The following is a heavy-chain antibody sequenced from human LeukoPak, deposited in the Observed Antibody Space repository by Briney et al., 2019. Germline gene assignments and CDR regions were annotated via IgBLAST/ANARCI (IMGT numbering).Heavy chain of an antibody. CDR2: IYSGDTT. CDR1: GFAFSSCA. CDR3: ATLYGGQRADGY. D-gene: IGHD2-15*01. Sequence: GSLRLSCAASGFAFSSCAMSWVRQAPGKGLEWVASIYSGDTTEYAGSVKGRFTISRDNSKNTLYLQMNSLRTDDTAVYYCATLYGGQRADGYWGQGTLVIVSS. J-gene: IGHJ4*02. V-gene: IGHV3-23*05.